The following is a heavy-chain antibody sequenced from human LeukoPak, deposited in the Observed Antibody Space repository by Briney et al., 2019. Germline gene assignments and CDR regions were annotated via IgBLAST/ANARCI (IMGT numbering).Heavy chain of an antibody. J-gene: IGHJ4*02. D-gene: IGHD3-3*01. V-gene: IGHV3-74*01. CDR1: GFTFSSYW. CDR3: AKDPGLYSDLWSGPPGWFFDY. CDR2: INIDGTTT. Sequence: GGSLTLSCAASGFTFSSYWIHWVRQAPGEGLIWVSRINIDGTTTTYADSVKGRFTISRDNSKNTLYLQMNSLRAEDTAVYYCAKDPGLYSDLWSGPPGWFFDYWGQGTLVTVSS.